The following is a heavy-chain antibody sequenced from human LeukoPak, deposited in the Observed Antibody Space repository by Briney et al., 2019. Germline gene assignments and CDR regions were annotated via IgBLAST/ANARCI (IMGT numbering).Heavy chain of an antibody. CDR2: ISWNGGSI. CDR1: RFTFDDYA. CDR3: AKDMSFDGDYGMDV. V-gene: IGHV3-9*01. J-gene: IGHJ6*02. Sequence: PGGSLRLSCAASRFTFDDYAMHWVRQGPGKGLEWVSGISWNGGSIGYVDSVKGRFTISRDNAKNSLYLQMNSLRAEDTAVYYCAKDMSFDGDYGMDVWGQGTTVTVSS. D-gene: IGHD3/OR15-3a*01.